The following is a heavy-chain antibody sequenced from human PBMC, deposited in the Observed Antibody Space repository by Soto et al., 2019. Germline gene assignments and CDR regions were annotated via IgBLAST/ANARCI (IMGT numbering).Heavy chain of an antibody. D-gene: IGHD3-3*01. J-gene: IGHJ6*01. CDR1: VGSFSGYY. CDR3: ARGPRITIFGVVQGPGMEV. CDR2: INHSGST. Sequence: KPWETLSLTCAFYVGSFSGYYWSCIRHPPGKWLEWIGEINHSGSTNYNPSLKSRVTISVDTSKNQFSLKLSSVTAADTAVYYCARGPRITIFGVVQGPGMEVWGQGTTVSVSS. V-gene: IGHV4-34*01.